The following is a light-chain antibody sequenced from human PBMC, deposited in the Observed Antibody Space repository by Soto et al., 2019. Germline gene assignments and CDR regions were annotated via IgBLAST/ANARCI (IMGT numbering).Light chain of an antibody. Sequence: EIVLTQSPGTLSLSPGERATLSCRASQTVITNYLAWYQQKPGQAPRLLIYDASNRATGIPARFSGSGSGTDFTLTISSLQPEDFATYYCLQHNTYPWTFGQGTKVDIK. J-gene: IGKJ1*01. CDR2: DAS. CDR3: LQHNTYPWT. V-gene: IGKV3D-20*02. CDR1: QTVITNY.